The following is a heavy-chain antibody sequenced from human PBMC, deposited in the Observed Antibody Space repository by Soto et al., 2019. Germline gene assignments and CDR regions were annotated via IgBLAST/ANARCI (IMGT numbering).Heavy chain of an antibody. CDR3: ARGPPRGYSYGYVESSFDP. J-gene: IGHJ5*02. D-gene: IGHD5-18*01. CDR1: GYTFTSYA. V-gene: IGHV1-3*01. CDR2: INAGNGNT. Sequence: QVQLVQSGAEVKKPGASVKVSCKASGYTFTSYAMHWVRQAPGQRLEWMGWINAGNGNTKYSQKFQGRVTITRDTSASTAYLELSSLRSEDTAVYYCARGPPRGYSYGYVESSFDPWGQGTLVTVSS.